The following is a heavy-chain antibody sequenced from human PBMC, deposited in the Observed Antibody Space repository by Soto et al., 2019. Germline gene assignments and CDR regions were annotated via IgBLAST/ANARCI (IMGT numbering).Heavy chain of an antibody. CDR3: ARVSSSLYYYYYYMDV. Sequence: PSETLCLTCTVSGGSISSYYWSWIRQPPGKGLEWIGYIYYSGSTNYNPSLKSRVTISVDTSKNQFSLRLSSVTAADTAVYYCARVSSSLYYYYYYMDVWGKGTTVTVSS. D-gene: IGHD2-2*01. V-gene: IGHV4-59*12. CDR1: GGSISSYY. J-gene: IGHJ6*03. CDR2: IYYSGST.